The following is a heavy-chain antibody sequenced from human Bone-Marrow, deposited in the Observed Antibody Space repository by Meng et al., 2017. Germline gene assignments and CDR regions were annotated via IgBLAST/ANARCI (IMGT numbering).Heavy chain of an antibody. CDR3: ARGLVDTATIYYFDY. J-gene: IGHJ4*02. V-gene: IGHV3-53*04. D-gene: IGHD5-18*01. CDR2: IYSGGGT. Sequence: GGSLRLSCAVSGFTVSSNYMSWVRQAPGKGLEWVSVIYSGGGTYYADSVKGRFTISRHNSKNTLSLQMNSLRAEDTAVYYCARGLVDTATIYYFDYWGQGTLVTVSS. CDR1: GFTVSSNY.